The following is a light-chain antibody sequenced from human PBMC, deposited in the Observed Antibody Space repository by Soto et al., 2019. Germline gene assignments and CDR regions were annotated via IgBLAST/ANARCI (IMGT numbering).Light chain of an antibody. CDR2: EVD. Sequence: QSALTQPPSASGSPGQSVTVSCTGTSTDVGGYNSVSWYQQHPGKAPKLIIYEVDKRPSGVPDRFSGSKSDNTASLTVFGLQDDDVADYFCSSYAGSDILLFGGGTKLTVL. CDR1: STDVGGYNS. J-gene: IGLJ2*01. CDR3: SSYAGSDILL. V-gene: IGLV2-8*01.